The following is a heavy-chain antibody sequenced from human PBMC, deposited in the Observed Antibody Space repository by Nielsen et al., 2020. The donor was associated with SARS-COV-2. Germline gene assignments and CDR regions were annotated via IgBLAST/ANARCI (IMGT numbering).Heavy chain of an antibody. J-gene: IGHJ6*02. CDR2: IYSDDSA. CDR1: GFSVSSNY. V-gene: IGHV3-66*01. CDR3: ARDSVAATGQIYFYGFDV. Sequence: GGSLRLSCAASGFSVSSNYMSWVRQAAGKGLEWVSVIYSDDSASYADSVKGRFTVSRDNFKNMLFLQMNSLRAEDTGVYYCARDSVAATGQIYFYGFDVWGQGTTVTVSS. D-gene: IGHD2-15*01.